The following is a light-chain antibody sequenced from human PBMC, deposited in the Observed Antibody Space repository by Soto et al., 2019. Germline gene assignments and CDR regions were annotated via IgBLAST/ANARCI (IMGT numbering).Light chain of an antibody. CDR2: DAS. CDR3: QQYSSSPLT. J-gene: IGKJ4*01. V-gene: IGKV1-33*01. CDR1: QDINKN. Sequence: DIHMTQSPSSLSASVGDRFTITCQASQDINKNLIWYQQKPGKAPKLLIYDASDLETGVPSRFSGSGSGTGFTFTISRLEPEDFAVYYCQQYSSSPLTFGGGTKVDIK.